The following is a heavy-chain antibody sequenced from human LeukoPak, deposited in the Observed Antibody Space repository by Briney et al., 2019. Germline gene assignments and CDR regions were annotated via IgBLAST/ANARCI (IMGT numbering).Heavy chain of an antibody. J-gene: IGHJ4*02. Sequence: SETLSLTCGVSGGSITNTNYWNWVRQPPGKGLEWIGEVNLQGSTNYNPSLMGRVAISVDTSENHISLQLTSVTAADTAVYYCAREGGPYRPLDYSGQGTLVTVSS. CDR1: GGSITNTNY. CDR3: AREGGPYRPLDY. V-gene: IGHV4-4*02. CDR2: VNLQGST.